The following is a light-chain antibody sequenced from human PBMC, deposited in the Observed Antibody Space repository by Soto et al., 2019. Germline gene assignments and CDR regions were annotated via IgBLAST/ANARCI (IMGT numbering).Light chain of an antibody. CDR2: EVS. J-gene: IGKJ1*01. CDR1: QSLLHSDGKTY. V-gene: IGKV2D-29*01. Sequence: LTQSPSSLSASVGDRVTITCRSTQSLLHSDGKTYFYWYLQKPGQPPQLLIYEVSNRFSGVPDRFSGSGSGTDFTLKISRVEAEDVGVYYCMQTIQLPWTFGQGTKVDI. CDR3: MQTIQLPWT.